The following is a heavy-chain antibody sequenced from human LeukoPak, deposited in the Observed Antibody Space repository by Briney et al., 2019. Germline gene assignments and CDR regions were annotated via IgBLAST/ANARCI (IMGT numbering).Heavy chain of an antibody. J-gene: IGHJ5*02. CDR3: ARARRIVVVPAAMPGWFDP. Sequence: SETLSLTCTVSGYSTSSGYYWGWIRQSPGKGLEWIVSIYHSGSTYYNPSLKSRVTISVDTSKNQFSLKLSSVTAADTAVYYCARARRIVVVPAAMPGWFDPWGQGTLVTVSS. V-gene: IGHV4-38-2*02. CDR1: GYSTSSGYY. CDR2: IYHSGST. D-gene: IGHD2-2*01.